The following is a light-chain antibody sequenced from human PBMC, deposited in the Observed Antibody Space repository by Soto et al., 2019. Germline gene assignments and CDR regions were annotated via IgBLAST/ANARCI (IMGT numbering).Light chain of an antibody. J-gene: IGKJ1*01. Sequence: EIVMTQSPATLSVSPWERATLSCRASQSVSSNLVWYQQKPRQPTRLLIYGASTRATGTPAWFSGSGSGTEFTLTISSVQAEDFAVYYCQQYNNWPRTFGQGTKVDIK. CDR3: QQYNNWPRT. V-gene: IGKV3-15*01. CDR1: QSVSSN. CDR2: GAS.